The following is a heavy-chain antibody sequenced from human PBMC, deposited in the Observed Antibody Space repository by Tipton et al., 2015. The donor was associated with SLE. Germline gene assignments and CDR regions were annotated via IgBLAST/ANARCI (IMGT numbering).Heavy chain of an antibody. CDR3: ARGVDN. CDR1: KFTFSTYG. V-gene: IGHV3-21*01. Sequence: GSLRLSCAASKFTFSTYGMNWVRQAPGKGLEWVSSIGTSGDYKYYVDSVKGRFTISRDNAKTSLYLQMNNLRAEDTAVYYCARGVDNWGQGTLVTVSS. J-gene: IGHJ4*02. CDR2: IGTSGDYK.